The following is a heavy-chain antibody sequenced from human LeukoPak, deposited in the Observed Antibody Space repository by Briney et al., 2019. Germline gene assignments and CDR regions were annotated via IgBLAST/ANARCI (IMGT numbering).Heavy chain of an antibody. CDR2: ISGSGDNT. J-gene: IGHJ4*02. D-gene: IGHD2-2*01. CDR1: GFTFSNYG. Sequence: GGSLRLSCAASGFTFSNYGMNWVRQGPGKGLEWASAISGSGDNTYYADSVKGRFTISRDNSKNTLYLQMNSLRAEDTAVYYCAKERGKYHPFDYWGQGTLVTVSS. CDR3: AKERGKYHPFDY. V-gene: IGHV3-23*01.